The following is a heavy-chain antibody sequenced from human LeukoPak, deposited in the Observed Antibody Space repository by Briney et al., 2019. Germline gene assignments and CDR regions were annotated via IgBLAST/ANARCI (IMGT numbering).Heavy chain of an antibody. CDR1: GGSFSGYY. CDR2: INHSGST. V-gene: IGHV4-34*01. Sequence: SETLSLTCAVYGGSFSGYYRSWIRQPPGKGLEWIGEINHSGSTNYNPSLKSRVTISVDTSKNQFSLKLSSVTAADTAVYYCARGEQLVPYYYMDVWGKGTTVTVSS. J-gene: IGHJ6*03. D-gene: IGHD6-13*01. CDR3: ARGEQLVPYYYMDV.